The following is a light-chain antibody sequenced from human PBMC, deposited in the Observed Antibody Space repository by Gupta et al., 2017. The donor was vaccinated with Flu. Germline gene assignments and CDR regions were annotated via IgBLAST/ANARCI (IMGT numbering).Light chain of an antibody. Sequence: QSALTQPASVSGSPGQSITISCTGTSSDVGAYNYVSWYQHRPDKAPKVMIYDVSNRPSGVSSSFSGSKSGNTASLTISGLQAEDEADYFCSSYSSTTTRVVFGGGTKLTVL. CDR2: DVS. CDR1: SSDVGAYNY. J-gene: IGLJ2*01. CDR3: SSYSSTTTRVV. V-gene: IGLV2-14*01.